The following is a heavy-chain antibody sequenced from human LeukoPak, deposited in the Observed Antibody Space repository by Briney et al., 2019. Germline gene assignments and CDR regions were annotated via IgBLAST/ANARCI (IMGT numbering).Heavy chain of an antibody. CDR2: INPNSGGT. CDR1: GYTFTGYY. J-gene: IGHJ4*02. D-gene: IGHD6-13*01. V-gene: IGHV1-2*02. Sequence: GASVKVSCKASGYTFTGYYMHWVRQAPGQGLEWMGWINPNSGGTNYAQKFQGRVTMTRDTSISTAYMELSRLRSEDTAVYYCARGAWIAAAGYGDYWGQGTLVTVSS. CDR3: ARGAWIAAAGYGDY.